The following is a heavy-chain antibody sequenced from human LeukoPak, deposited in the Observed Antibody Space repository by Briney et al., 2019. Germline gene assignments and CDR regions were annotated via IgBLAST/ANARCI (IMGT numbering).Heavy chain of an antibody. J-gene: IGHJ4*02. CDR2: IYTSGGT. D-gene: IGHD5-12*01. V-gene: IGHV4-4*09. CDR3: ARRATMLAGGYFDY. Sequence: SETLSLTCTVSGDSISSYYWSWIRQPPGKGLEWIGYIYTSGGTNYIPSLKGRVTISIDTSKNQFSLKLSSVTAADTAVYYCARRATMLAGGYFDYWGQGTLVSVSS. CDR1: GDSISSYY.